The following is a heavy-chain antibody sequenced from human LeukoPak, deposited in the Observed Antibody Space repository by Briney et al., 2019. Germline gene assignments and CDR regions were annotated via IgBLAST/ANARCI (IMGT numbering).Heavy chain of an antibody. CDR1: GFTFSSYA. Sequence: GGSLRLSCAASGFTFSSYAMNWVRQAPGKGLEWVSAISGSGGSTYYADSVKGRFTISRDNSKNTLYLQMNSLRAEDTAVYYCAKTASPSTFGGVIVISPFDYWGQGTLVTVPS. CDR3: AKTASPSTFGGVIVISPFDY. J-gene: IGHJ4*02. CDR2: ISGSGGST. V-gene: IGHV3-23*01. D-gene: IGHD3-16*02.